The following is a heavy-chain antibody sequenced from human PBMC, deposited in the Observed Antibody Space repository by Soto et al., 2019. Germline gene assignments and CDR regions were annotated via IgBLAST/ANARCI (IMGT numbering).Heavy chain of an antibody. D-gene: IGHD2-2*01. J-gene: IGHJ4*02. CDR3: ARGVVVVTNYYFDQ. V-gene: IGHV1-69*06. Sequence: QVQLVQSGAEVRKPGSSVKVSCKASGGTFNKYAISWVRQAPGQGPEWMGGSLPIYSTRNYANYAHKFQGRVTITADTSTSTAYMELSGLKSDDTAIYYCARGVVVVTNYYFDQWGQGTLVTVSS. CDR1: GGTFNKYA. CDR2: SLPIYSTRNYA.